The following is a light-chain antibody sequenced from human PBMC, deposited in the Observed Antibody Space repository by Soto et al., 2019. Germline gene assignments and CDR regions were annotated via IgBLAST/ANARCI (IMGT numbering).Light chain of an antibody. J-gene: IGKJ1*01. CDR2: GAS. Sequence: EIVMTQSPDTLSVSPGERATLSCRASQSVSSNLAWYQQKPGQAHRLLIYGASTRATGVQARFSGSGSGTEFTLTISSLQSEDFAVYYCQQYNNWPPTVGQGTKVDIK. V-gene: IGKV3-15*01. CDR3: QQYNNWPPT. CDR1: QSVSSN.